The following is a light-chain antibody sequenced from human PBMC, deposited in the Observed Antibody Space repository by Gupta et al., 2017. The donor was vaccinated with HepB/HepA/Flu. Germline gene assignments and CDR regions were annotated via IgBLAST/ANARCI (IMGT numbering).Light chain of an antibody. CDR2: SDD. CDR3: ATWDDSRNGPV. J-gene: IGLJ2*01. Sequence: QSVLTQPPSASETPGQRVLISCSGGISNIGYYTVHWYRQFPGTAPNLLIYSDDQRPSGVPDRFSGSKSGTSAALAISGLQAEDEADYYCATWDDSRNGPVFGGGTKLTVL. V-gene: IGLV1-44*01. CDR1: ISNIGYYT.